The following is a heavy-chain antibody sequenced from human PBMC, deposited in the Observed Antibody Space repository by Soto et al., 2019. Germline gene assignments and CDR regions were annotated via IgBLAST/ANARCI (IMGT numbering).Heavy chain of an antibody. Sequence: QITLKESGQTLVKPTQTLTLVCTLSGFSINNGGVGVGWIRQPPGKAPEWVALLYWNDDAWYSPSLWYRLTVNKESSKNQVVLTMAYMAPADAGTFYCANRRALSINLFFDQWGQGALVTVSS. CDR2: LYWNDDA. D-gene: IGHD4-4*01. CDR3: ANRRALSINLFFDQ. V-gene: IGHV2-5*01. J-gene: IGHJ4*02. CDR1: GFSINNGGVG.